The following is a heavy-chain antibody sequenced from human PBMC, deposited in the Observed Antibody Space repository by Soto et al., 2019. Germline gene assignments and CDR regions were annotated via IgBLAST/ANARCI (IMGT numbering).Heavy chain of an antibody. V-gene: IGHV3-48*01. CDR3: ARDGRVWNYYYYYMDV. CDR1: GFTFSSYS. J-gene: IGHJ6*03. D-gene: IGHD1-26*01. Sequence: EVQLVESGGGLVQPGGSLRLSCAASGFTFSSYSMSWVRQAPGKGLEWVSYISSSSSTIYYADSVKGRFTISRDNAKNSLYLQMNSLRAEDTAVYYCARDGRVWNYYYYYMDVWGKGTTVTVSS. CDR2: ISSSSSTI.